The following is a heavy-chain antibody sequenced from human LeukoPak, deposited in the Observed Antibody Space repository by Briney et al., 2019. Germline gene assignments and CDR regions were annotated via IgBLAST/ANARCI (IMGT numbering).Heavy chain of an antibody. V-gene: IGHV4-39*01. CDR1: GGSISSSSYY. CDR3: ATRRDLYYYDSSGYPDY. D-gene: IGHD3-22*01. J-gene: IGHJ4*02. CDR2: IYYSGST. Sequence: SETLSLTCTVSGGSISSSSYYWGWIRQPPGKGLEWIGSIYYSGSTYHNPSLKSRVTISVDTSKNQFSLKLSSVTAADTAVYYCATRRDLYYYDSSGYPDYWGQGTLVTVSS.